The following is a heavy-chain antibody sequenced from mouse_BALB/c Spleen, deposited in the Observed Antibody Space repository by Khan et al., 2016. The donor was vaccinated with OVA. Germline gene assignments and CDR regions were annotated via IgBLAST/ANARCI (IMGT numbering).Heavy chain of an antibody. J-gene: IGHJ3*01. Sequence: QVQLQQSGAELAKPGASVRMSCKASGYTFTTYWMHWVKQRPGQGLEWIGYIDPSTGYTEYNQKFKDKATLTADKSSSTAYMQLSSLTSEDSAVXYRGRRGLNGNLVYWGQGTLVTVSA. V-gene: IGHV1-7*01. CDR3: GRRGLNGNLVY. D-gene: IGHD2-1*01. CDR2: IDPSTGYT. CDR1: GYTFTTYW.